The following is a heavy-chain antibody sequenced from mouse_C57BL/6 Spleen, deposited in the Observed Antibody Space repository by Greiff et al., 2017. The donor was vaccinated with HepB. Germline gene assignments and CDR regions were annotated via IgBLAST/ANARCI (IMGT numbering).Heavy chain of an antibody. Sequence: QVQLQQPGAELVKPGASVKMSCKASGYTFTSYWITWVKQRPGQGLEWIGDIYPGSGSTNYNEKFKSKATLTVDTSSSTAYMQLSSLTSEDSAVYYCARRDYSNPYAMDYWGQGTSVTVSS. CDR3: ARRDYSNPYAMDY. J-gene: IGHJ4*01. CDR1: GYTFTSYW. CDR2: IYPGSGST. D-gene: IGHD2-5*01. V-gene: IGHV1-55*01.